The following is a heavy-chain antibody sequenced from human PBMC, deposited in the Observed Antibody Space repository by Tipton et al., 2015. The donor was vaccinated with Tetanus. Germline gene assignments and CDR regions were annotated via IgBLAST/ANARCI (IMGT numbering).Heavy chain of an antibody. CDR2: IYYSGTT. Sequence: SLRLSCDVSGGPVSSSNWWSWVRQAPGKGLEWIGEIYYSGTTNYNPSLKSRVTISTDKSKNQVSLRLNSVTAADTAVYFCARTPDYYYGMDVWSQGTTVTVSS. J-gene: IGHJ6*02. CDR3: ARTPDYYYGMDV. CDR1: GGPVSSSNW. V-gene: IGHV4-4*01.